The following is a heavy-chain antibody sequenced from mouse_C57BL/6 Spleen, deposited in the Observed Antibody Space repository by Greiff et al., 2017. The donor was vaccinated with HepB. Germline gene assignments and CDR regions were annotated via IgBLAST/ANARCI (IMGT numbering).Heavy chain of an antibody. J-gene: IGHJ4*01. Sequence: EVQLQQSGAELVKPGASVKLSCTASGFNIKDYYMHWVKQRTEQGLEWIGRIDPEDGETKYAPKFQGKATITTDTSYNTAYLKLSSMTTEDTDVYYWAKGSRSTTVVATEDYYAMDYWGQGTSVTVSS. V-gene: IGHV14-2*01. CDR2: IDPEDGET. CDR1: GFNIKDYY. CDR3: AKGSRSTTVVATEDYYAMDY. D-gene: IGHD1-1*01.